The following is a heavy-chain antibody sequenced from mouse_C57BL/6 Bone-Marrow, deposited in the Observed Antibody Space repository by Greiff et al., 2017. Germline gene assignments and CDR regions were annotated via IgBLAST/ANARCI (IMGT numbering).Heavy chain of an antibody. CDR2: INPYNGGT. D-gene: IGHD1-1*01. CDR1: GYTFTDYY. Sequence: VQLKESGPVLVKPGASVKMSCKASGYTFTDYYMNWVKQSHGKSLEWIGVINPYNGGTSYNQKFKGKATLTVDKSSSTAYMELKSLTSEDSAVYYCARREGYYYYDYWGQGTTLTVSS. CDR3: ARREGYYYYDY. J-gene: IGHJ2*01. V-gene: IGHV1-19*01.